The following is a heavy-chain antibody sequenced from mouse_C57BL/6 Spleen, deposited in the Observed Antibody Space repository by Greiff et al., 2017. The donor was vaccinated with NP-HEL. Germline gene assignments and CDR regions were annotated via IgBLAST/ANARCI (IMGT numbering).Heavy chain of an antibody. CDR2: IDPENGDT. CDR1: GFNIKDDY. D-gene: IGHD2-5*01. J-gene: IGHJ3*01. CDR3: TYSNYRAY. Sequence: VQLQQSGAELVRPGASVKLSCTASGFNIKDDYMHWVKQRPEQGLEWIGWIDPENGDTEYASKFQGKATITADTSSNTAYLQLSSLTSEDTAVYYCTYSNYRAYWGQGTLVTVSA. V-gene: IGHV14-4*01.